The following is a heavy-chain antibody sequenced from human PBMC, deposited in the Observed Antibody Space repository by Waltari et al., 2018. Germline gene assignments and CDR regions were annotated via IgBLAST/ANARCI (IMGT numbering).Heavy chain of an antibody. CDR3: ARGRRGVVIINWFDP. CDR2: IIPIVGTA. D-gene: IGHD3-3*01. J-gene: IGHJ5*02. V-gene: IGHV1-69*01. Sequence: QVQLVQSVAELKKPGSSVKVSCKASGGTFRSYAISWVRQAPGQGLEWMGGIIPIVGTANYAQKGQGRVTITADEATSTAYRELSSLRSEDTAVYYCARGRRGVVIINWFDPWGQGTLVTVSS. CDR1: GGTFRSYA.